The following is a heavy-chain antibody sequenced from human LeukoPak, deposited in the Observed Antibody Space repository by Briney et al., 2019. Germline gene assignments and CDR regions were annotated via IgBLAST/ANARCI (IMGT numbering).Heavy chain of an antibody. Sequence: YWXXIRQPPGXGLXWIGYIYYSGSTNYNPSLKSRVTISVDTSKNQFSLKLSSVTAADTAVYYCARGYYYDSSGYSYWGQGTLVTVSS. V-gene: IGHV4-59*01. CDR3: ARGYYYDSSGYSY. CDR2: IYYSGST. J-gene: IGHJ4*02. CDR1: Y. D-gene: IGHD3-22*01.